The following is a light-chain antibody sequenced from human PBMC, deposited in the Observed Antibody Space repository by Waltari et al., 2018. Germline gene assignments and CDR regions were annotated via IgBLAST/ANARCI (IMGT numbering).Light chain of an antibody. CDR3: CSYAGSYTWV. V-gene: IGLV2-23*01. CDR2: DDN. Sequence: QSALTQPAPVSGSPGQSSTISCTATSSDVGNYNLVSWYQQYPGKAPKVMIYDDNRRPSGVSDRFSGSKSGNTASLTISGVQAEDEADYYCCSYAGSYTWVFGGGTKLTVL. J-gene: IGLJ3*02. CDR1: SSDVGNYNL.